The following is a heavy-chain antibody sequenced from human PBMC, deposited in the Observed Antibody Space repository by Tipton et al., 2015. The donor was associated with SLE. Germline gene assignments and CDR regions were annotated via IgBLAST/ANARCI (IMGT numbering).Heavy chain of an antibody. CDR3: AKDPQVVAASYYFDY. CDR2: ISGGAGST. J-gene: IGHJ4*02. CDR1: GFIFKNYA. V-gene: IGHV3-23*01. Sequence: SLRLSCVASGFIFKNYAMSWVRQAPGKGLEWVSGISGGAGSTYYADSVRGRFTISRDNSKNTLYLQMNSLRAEDTAVYYCAKDPQVVAASYYFDYWGQGTLVTVSS. D-gene: IGHD2-15*01.